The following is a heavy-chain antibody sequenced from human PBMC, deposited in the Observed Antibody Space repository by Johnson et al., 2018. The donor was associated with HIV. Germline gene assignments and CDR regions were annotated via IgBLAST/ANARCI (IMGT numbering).Heavy chain of an antibody. CDR2: IYSGGNT. V-gene: IGHV3-66*02. D-gene: IGHD3-10*01. CDR3: ARDQTYSFDI. J-gene: IGHJ3*02. Sequence: VQLVESGGDLVQPGGSLRLSCAASGITVSSNYMTWVRQAPGKGLEWVAVIYSGGNTYYADPLKGRFTISRDNSKNTLYLQLNSLRAEDTTVYYCARDQTYSFDIWGQGTMVTVSS. CDR1: GITVSSNY.